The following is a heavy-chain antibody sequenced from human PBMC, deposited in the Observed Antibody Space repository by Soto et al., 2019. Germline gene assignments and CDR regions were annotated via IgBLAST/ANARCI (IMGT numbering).Heavy chain of an antibody. J-gene: IGHJ6*02. CDR1: GFTFSSYG. Sequence: GGSLRLSCAASGFTFSSYGMHWVRRAPGKGLEWVAVISYDGSNKYYADSVKGRFTISRDNSKNTLYLQMNSLRAEDTAVYYCAKDSTYYDFWSGTKYYYYYGMDVWGQGTTVTVSS. CDR2: ISYDGSNK. CDR3: AKDSTYYDFWSGTKYYYYYGMDV. D-gene: IGHD3-3*01. V-gene: IGHV3-30*18.